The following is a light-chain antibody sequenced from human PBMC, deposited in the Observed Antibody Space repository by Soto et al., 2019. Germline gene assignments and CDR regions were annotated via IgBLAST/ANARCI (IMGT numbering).Light chain of an antibody. CDR3: QQYGSSPPFT. CDR1: QSVSSSY. Sequence: EIVLTQSPGTLSLSPGERATLSCRASQSVSSSYLAWYQQKPGQAPRLLIYGASSRATGIQDRLSGSGSGKDLTLTISRLEPEDFAVYYCQQYGSSPPFTFGQGTKLEIK. CDR2: GAS. V-gene: IGKV3-20*01. J-gene: IGKJ2*01.